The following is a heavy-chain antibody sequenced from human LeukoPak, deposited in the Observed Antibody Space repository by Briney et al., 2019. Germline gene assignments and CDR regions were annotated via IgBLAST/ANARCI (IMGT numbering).Heavy chain of an antibody. Sequence: PGGSLRLSCAASGFTFDDYAMHWVRQAPGKGLEWVSLISWGGGSTYYADSVKGRFTISRDNSKNSLYLEMNSLRAEDTALYYCAKDIERGGYCPDYWGQGTLVTVSS. CDR1: GFTFDDYA. V-gene: IGHV3-43D*03. CDR3: AKDIERGGYCPDY. D-gene: IGHD2-15*01. J-gene: IGHJ4*02. CDR2: ISWGGGST.